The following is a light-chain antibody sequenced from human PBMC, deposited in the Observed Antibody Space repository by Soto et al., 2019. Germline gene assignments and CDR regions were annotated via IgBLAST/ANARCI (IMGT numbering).Light chain of an antibody. CDR1: QSVSSSY. V-gene: IGKV3-20*01. CDR3: QQYGSSQWT. Sequence: EIVLTQSPGTLSLSPGERATLSCRASQSVSSSYLAWYQQKPGQAPRLLIYGASSRATGIPDRFSGSGSGTDFTLTISRLEPEDLSVDYCQQYGSSQWTFGQGTKVEIK. J-gene: IGKJ1*01. CDR2: GAS.